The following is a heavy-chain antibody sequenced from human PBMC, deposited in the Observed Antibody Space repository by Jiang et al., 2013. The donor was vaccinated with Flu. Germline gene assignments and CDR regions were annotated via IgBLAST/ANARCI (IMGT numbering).Heavy chain of an antibody. CDR3: AREYCSNGVCSEDAFDI. CDR2: ISYDGSNK. D-gene: IGHD2-8*01. J-gene: IGHJ3*02. V-gene: IGHV3-30*04. Sequence: QLLESGGGVVQPGRSLRLSCAASGFTFSDYAMHWVRQAPGKGLEWVAVISYDGSNKYYADSVKGRFTISRDNSKNTLYLQMNSLRAEDTAVYYCAREYCSNGVCSEDAFDIWGQGTMVTVSS. CDR1: GFTFSDYA.